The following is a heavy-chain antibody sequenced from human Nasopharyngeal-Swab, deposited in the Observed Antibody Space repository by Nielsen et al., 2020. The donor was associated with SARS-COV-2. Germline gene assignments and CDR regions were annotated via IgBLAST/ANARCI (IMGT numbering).Heavy chain of an antibody. D-gene: IGHD2-15*01. Sequence: WIRQPPGKGLEWVSSISSSSSYIYYADSVKGRFTISRDNAKNSLYLQMNSLRAEDTAVYYCARDCSGGSCYSVVDDALDIWGQGTMVTVSS. CDR2: ISSSSSYI. CDR3: ARDCSGGSCYSVVDDALDI. J-gene: IGHJ3*02. V-gene: IGHV3-21*01.